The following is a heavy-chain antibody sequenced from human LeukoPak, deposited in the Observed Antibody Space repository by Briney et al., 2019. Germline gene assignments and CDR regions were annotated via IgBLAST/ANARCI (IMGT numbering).Heavy chain of an antibody. CDR2: IYYSGST. Sequence: SETLSLTCTVSGGSISSSSYYWGWIRQPPGKGLEWIGSIYYSGSTYYNPSLKSRVTISVDTSKNQFSLKLSSVTAADTAVYYCARMGPELGRNWFDPWGQGTLVTVSS. J-gene: IGHJ5*02. CDR1: GGSISSSSYY. CDR3: ARMGPELGRNWFDP. V-gene: IGHV4-39*07. D-gene: IGHD7-27*01.